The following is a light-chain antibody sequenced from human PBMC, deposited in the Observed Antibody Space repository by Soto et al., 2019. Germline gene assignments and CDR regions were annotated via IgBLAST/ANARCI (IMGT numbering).Light chain of an antibody. CDR2: EGS. CDR3: CSYAGSSTDVV. V-gene: IGLV2-23*01. Sequence: QSVLTQPASVSGSPGQSITISCTGTSSDVGSYNRVSWYQQHPGKAPKLMIYEGSKRPSGVSNRVSGSKSGNTASLTISGLQAEDEADYYCCSYAGSSTDVVFGGGTQLTVL. J-gene: IGLJ2*01. CDR1: SSDVGSYNR.